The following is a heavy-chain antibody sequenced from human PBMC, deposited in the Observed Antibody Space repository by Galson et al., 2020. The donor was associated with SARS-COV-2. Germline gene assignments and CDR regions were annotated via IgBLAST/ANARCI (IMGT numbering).Heavy chain of an antibody. CDR3: ARRSYYYDSSGYYYYFDY. V-gene: IGHV5-51*01. D-gene: IGHD3-22*01. CDR2: IYPGDSDT. J-gene: IGHJ4*02. CDR1: GYSFTSYW. Sequence: KIGESLKISCKGSGYSFTSYWIGWVRQMPGKGLEWMGIIYPGDSDTRYSPSFQGQVTISADKSISTAYLQWSSLKASDTAMYYCARRSYYYDSSGYYYYFDYWGQGTLVTVSS.